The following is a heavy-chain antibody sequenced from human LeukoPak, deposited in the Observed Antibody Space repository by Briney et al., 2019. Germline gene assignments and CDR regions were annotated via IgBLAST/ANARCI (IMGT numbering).Heavy chain of an antibody. J-gene: IGHJ4*02. Sequence: SVKVSCKASGGTFSSYAISWVRQAPGQGLEWMGRIIPILGIANYAQKFQGRVTITADKSTSTAYMELSSLRSEDTAVYYCAREEGHSSGPLDYWGQGTLVTVSS. CDR1: GGTFSSYA. V-gene: IGHV1-69*04. CDR2: IIPILGIA. D-gene: IGHD6-19*01. CDR3: AREEGHSSGPLDY.